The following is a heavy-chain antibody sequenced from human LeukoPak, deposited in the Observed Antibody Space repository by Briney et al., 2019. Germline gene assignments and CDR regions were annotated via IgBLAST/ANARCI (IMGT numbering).Heavy chain of an antibody. CDR3: AKTIAAIALRYYYMDV. V-gene: IGHV1-8*01. CDR1: GYTFTSYD. CDR2: MNPNSGNT. D-gene: IGHD6-13*01. Sequence: ASVKVSCKASGYTFTSYDINWVRQATGQGLERMGWMNPNSGNTGYAQKFQGRVTMTRNTSISTAYMELSSLRSEDTAVYYCAKTIAAIALRYYYMDVWGKGTTVTVSS. J-gene: IGHJ6*03.